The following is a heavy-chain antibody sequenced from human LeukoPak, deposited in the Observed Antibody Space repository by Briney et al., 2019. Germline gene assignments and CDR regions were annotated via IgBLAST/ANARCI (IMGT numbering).Heavy chain of an antibody. CDR3: AKPPAVLRGPWDY. D-gene: IGHD3-10*01. V-gene: IGHV3-23*01. Sequence: SGGSLRLSCAASGFTFSSYAMSWVRQAPGKGLEWVSAISGSGGSTYYADSVKGRFTISRDNSKNTLYLQMNSLRAEDTAVYYCAKPPAVLRGPWDYWGQGTLVTVSS. CDR2: ISGSGGST. CDR1: GFTFSSYA. J-gene: IGHJ4*02.